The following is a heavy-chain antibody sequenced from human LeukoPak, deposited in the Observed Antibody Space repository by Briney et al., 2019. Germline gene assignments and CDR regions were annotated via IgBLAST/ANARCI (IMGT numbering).Heavy chain of an antibody. CDR2: IIPVFGTS. D-gene: IGHD2-2*02. J-gene: IGHJ5*02. CDR1: GGTFSSYA. Sequence: SVKVSCKASGGTFSSYAISWVRQAPGQGLEWMGGIIPVFGTSNYAQKFQGRVTITADESTRTAYMELSSLRSEDTAVYYCARVTGGRYCSTTSCYIRGWFDPWGQGTLVTVSS. V-gene: IGHV1-69*01. CDR3: ARVTGGRYCSTTSCYIRGWFDP.